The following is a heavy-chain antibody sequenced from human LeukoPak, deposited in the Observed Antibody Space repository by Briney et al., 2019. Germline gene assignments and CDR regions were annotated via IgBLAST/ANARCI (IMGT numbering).Heavy chain of an antibody. J-gene: IGHJ2*01. Sequence: GGSLRLSCAASGVTFRDYYMTWIRQAPGKGLDWVSYITTSRGFTNSADSVKGRFTVSRDNAKNSLSLQMNSLRAEDTAVYYCARDKYYYDSSGYYHSYWYFDLWGRGTLVTVSS. CDR2: ITTSRGFT. CDR1: GVTFRDYY. D-gene: IGHD3-22*01. CDR3: ARDKYYYDSSGYYHSYWYFDL. V-gene: IGHV3-11*05.